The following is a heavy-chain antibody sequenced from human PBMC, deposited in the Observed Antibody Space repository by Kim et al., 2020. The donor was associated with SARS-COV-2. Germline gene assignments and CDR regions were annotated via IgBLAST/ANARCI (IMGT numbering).Heavy chain of an antibody. J-gene: IGHJ4*02. Sequence: GGSLRLSCAASGFTFNVYWMSWVRQAPGKGLEWVAMIKEDGTDTYYLDSVKGRFTISRDNAKKSLYLQMNGLRAEDTAMYYCARGDTWGQGALVTVSS. CDR2: IKEDGTDT. CDR3: ARGDT. V-gene: IGHV3-7*01. CDR1: GFTFNVYW. D-gene: IGHD2-21*02.